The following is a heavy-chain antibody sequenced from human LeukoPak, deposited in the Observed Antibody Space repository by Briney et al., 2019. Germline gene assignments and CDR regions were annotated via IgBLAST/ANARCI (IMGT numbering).Heavy chain of an antibody. CDR2: INPNSGGT. D-gene: IGHD6-19*01. V-gene: IGHV1-2*06. J-gene: IGHJ5*02. CDR1: GYTFTGYY. CDR3: ARASKGGSGWYRCWFDP. Sequence: ASVKVSCKASGYTFTGYYMHWVRQAPGQGLEWMGRINPNSGGTNYAQKFQGRVTMTRDTSISTAYMELSRLRSDDTAVYYCARASKGGSGWYRCWFDPWGQGTLDTVSS.